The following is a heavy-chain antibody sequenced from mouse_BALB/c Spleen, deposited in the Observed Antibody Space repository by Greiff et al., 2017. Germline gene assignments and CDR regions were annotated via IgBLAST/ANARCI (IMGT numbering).Heavy chain of an antibody. V-gene: IGHV5-9-4*01. CDR2: ISSGGSYT. J-gene: IGHJ1*01. CDR1: GFTFSSYA. D-gene: IGHD2-4*01. CDR3: ARRESTMITTGWYFDV. Sequence: EVHLVESGGGLVKPGGSLKLSCAASGFTFSSYAMSWVRQSPEKRLEWVAEISSGGSYTYYPDTVTGRFTISRDNAKNTLYLEMSSLRSEDTAMYYCARRESTMITTGWYFDVWGAGTTVTVSS.